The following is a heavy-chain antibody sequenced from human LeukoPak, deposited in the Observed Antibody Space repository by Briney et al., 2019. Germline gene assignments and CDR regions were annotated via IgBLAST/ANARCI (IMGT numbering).Heavy chain of an antibody. CDR2: ISGSGAGT. D-gene: IGHD7-27*01. CDR1: GFTFNLYG. V-gene: IGHV3-23*01. Sequence: GGSLRLSCAASGFTFNLYGMTWVRQAPGKGLEWVSGISGSGAGTYYADSVKGRFTISRDNSKNALFLQMNSLRAEDTAVYFCAKLGTYWYLDLWGRGTLVTVSS. J-gene: IGHJ2*01. CDR3: AKLGTYWYLDL.